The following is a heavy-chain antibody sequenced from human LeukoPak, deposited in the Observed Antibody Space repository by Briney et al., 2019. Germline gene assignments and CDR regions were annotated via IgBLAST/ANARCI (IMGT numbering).Heavy chain of an antibody. Sequence: GGSLRLSCTTSGFSFTDYTMSWVRQAPGKGLEWVSAISGSGGSTYYADSVKGRFTISRDNSKNTLYLQMNSLRAEDTAVYYCAKFSSSWYYFDYWGQGTLVTVSS. CDR1: GFSFTDYT. CDR2: ISGSGGST. J-gene: IGHJ4*02. D-gene: IGHD6-13*01. CDR3: AKFSSSWYYFDY. V-gene: IGHV3-23*01.